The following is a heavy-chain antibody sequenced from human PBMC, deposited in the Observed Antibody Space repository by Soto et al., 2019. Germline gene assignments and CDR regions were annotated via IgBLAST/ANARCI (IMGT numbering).Heavy chain of an antibody. CDR2: IDNAGTDS. CDR1: GFTFSGRS. J-gene: IGHJ6*04. V-gene: IGHV3-74*01. Sequence: EVQRVESGGGLVQPGGSLGLSCAASGFTFSGRSMHWVRQAPGKGLVWVSGIDNAGTDSTYADSVKGRFTSSRDNAKNTLYLQMNSLRVEDTAVYYCARGWFGPDVWGKGTTVTVSS. D-gene: IGHD3-10*01. CDR3: ARGWFGPDV.